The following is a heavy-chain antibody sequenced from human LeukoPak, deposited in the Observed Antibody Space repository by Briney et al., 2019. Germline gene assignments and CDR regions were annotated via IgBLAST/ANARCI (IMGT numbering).Heavy chain of an antibody. Sequence: GGSLRLSCAASGFTFSHYEMNWVRQAPGKGLEWLSYISSSASSIYYADSVKGRFTISRDNAKKSVYLQVNSLRAEDTAVYYCARDPNSSGWIYYFDYWGQGTLVTVSS. D-gene: IGHD6-19*01. V-gene: IGHV3-48*03. J-gene: IGHJ4*02. CDR1: GFTFSHYE. CDR3: ARDPNSSGWIYYFDY. CDR2: ISSSASSI.